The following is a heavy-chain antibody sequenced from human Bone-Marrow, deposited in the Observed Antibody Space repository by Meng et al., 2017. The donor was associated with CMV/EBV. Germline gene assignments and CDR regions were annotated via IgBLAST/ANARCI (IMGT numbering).Heavy chain of an antibody. Sequence: SETLSLTCTVSGGSIRSSRYFWGWIRQSPGKGLEWIGSIYYSGSTYYNPSLKSRVTISVDTSKNQFSLKLSSVTAADTAVYYCARGHLGYCSSTSCAPWWFDPWGQGTLVTVSS. CDR2: IYYSGST. CDR1: GGSIRSSRYF. D-gene: IGHD2-2*01. V-gene: IGHV4-39*07. CDR3: ARGHLGYCSSTSCAPWWFDP. J-gene: IGHJ5*02.